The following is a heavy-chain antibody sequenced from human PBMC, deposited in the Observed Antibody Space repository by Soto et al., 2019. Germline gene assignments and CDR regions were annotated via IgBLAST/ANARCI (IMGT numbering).Heavy chain of an antibody. Sequence: KTSETLSLTCTVSGGSISSGGYYWSWIRQHPGKGLEWIGYIYYSGSTYYNPSLKSRVTISVDTSKNQFSLKLSSVTAADTAMYYCARERKRSHYYDSSGYYDYGMDVWGQGTTVTVSS. D-gene: IGHD3-22*01. CDR1: GGSISSGGYY. J-gene: IGHJ6*02. CDR2: IYYSGST. V-gene: IGHV4-31*03. CDR3: ARERKRSHYYDSSGYYDYGMDV.